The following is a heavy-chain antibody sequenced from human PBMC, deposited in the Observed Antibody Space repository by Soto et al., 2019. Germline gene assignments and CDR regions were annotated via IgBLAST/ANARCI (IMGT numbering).Heavy chain of an antibody. CDR1: GFTFSSYA. CDR3: ARSGAAAGAFDI. J-gene: IGHJ3*02. V-gene: IGHV3-30-3*01. Sequence: PGGSLRLSCAASGFTFSSYAMSWVRQAPGKGLEWVAVISYDGSNKYYADSVKGRFTISRDNSKNTLYLQMNSLRAEDTAVYYCARSGAAAGAFDIWGQGTMVTVSS. CDR2: ISYDGSNK. D-gene: IGHD6-13*01.